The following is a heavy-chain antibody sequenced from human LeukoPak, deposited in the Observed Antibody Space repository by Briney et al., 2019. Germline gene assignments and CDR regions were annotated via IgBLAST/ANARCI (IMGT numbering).Heavy chain of an antibody. CDR3: ARQARYCSGGTCFDS. D-gene: IGHD2-8*02. CDR2: IYSSGST. J-gene: IGHJ4*02. V-gene: IGHV4-59*08. CDR1: GGSISSYH. Sequence: PSETLSLTCTVSGGSISSYHWSWIRQTPGKGLEWIGHIYSSGSTNYIPSLKSRVNISVDTSKNQFSLKLSSVTAADTAVYFCARQARYCSGGTCFDSWGQGTLVAVSS.